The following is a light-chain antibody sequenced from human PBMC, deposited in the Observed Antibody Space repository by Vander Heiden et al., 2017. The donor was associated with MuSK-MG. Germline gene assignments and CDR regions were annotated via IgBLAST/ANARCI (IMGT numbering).Light chain of an antibody. CDR2: AAS. Sequence: DIQMTQSPSSLSASVGDRVTIPCRASQSISSYLNWYQQKPGKAPKLLIYAASSLQSGVPSRFSGSGSGTDFTLTISSLQPEDFATYYCQQSHSTLYTFGQGTKLEIK. CDR3: QQSHSTLYT. CDR1: QSISSY. V-gene: IGKV1-39*01. J-gene: IGKJ2*01.